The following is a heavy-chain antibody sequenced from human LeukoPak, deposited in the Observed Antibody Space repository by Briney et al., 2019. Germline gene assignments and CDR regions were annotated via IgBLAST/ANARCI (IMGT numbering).Heavy chain of an antibody. CDR3: ARDGGRTASGFRPHWFDC. D-gene: IGHD3-16*01. Sequence: GGSLRLSCAASGFTFSDYEMNWVRQAPGKGLEWVSYISSSGATIHYADSVKGRFTISRDNTKNSLYLQMDSLRAEDTAVYYCARDGGRTASGFRPHWFDCWGQGTLVTVSS. CDR2: ISSSGATI. J-gene: IGHJ4*02. CDR1: GFTFSDYE. V-gene: IGHV3-48*03.